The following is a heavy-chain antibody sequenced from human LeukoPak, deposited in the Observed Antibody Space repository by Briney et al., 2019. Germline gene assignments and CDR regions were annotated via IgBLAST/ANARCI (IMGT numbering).Heavy chain of an antibody. CDR3: ARGRPYYDFWSGYPLDY. V-gene: IGHV1-2*02. J-gene: IGHJ4*02. Sequence: ASVKVSCKASGYTFTGYYMHWVRQAPGQGLEWTGWINPNSGGTNYAQKFQGRVTMTRDTSISTAYMELSRLRSDDTAVYYCARGRPYYDFWSGYPLDYWGQGTLVTVSS. CDR2: INPNSGGT. CDR1: GYTFTGYY. D-gene: IGHD3-3*01.